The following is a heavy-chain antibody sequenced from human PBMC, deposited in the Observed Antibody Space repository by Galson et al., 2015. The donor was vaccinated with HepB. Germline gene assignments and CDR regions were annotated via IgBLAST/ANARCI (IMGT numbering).Heavy chain of an antibody. V-gene: IGHV4-59*01. CDR1: GGSISSYY. CDR3: ARDRYCSSTSCPYYYYMDV. D-gene: IGHD2-2*01. Sequence: LSLTCTVSGGSISSYYWSWIRQPPGKGLEWIGYIYYSGSTNYNPSLKSRVTISVDTSKNQFSLKLSSVTAADTAVYYCARDRYCSSTSCPYYYYMDVWGKGTTVTVSS. J-gene: IGHJ6*03. CDR2: IYYSGST.